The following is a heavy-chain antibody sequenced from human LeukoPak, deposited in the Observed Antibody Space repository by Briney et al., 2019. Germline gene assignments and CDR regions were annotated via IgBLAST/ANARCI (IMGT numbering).Heavy chain of an antibody. V-gene: IGHV4-39*07. CDR3: ARADVYCSSTSCAHYFDY. Sequence: PSETLSLTCTVSGGSISSSSYYWGWIRQPPGKGLEWIGSIYYSGSAYYNPSLKSRVTISVDTSKNQFSLELSSVTAADTAVYYCARADVYCSSTSCAHYFDYLGQGTLVTVSS. CDR2: IYYSGSA. CDR1: GGSISSSSYY. J-gene: IGHJ4*02. D-gene: IGHD2-2*01.